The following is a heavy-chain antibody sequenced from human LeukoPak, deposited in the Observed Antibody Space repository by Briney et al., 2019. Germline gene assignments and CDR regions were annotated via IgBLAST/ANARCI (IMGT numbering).Heavy chain of an antibody. Sequence: GGSLRLSCAASGFTFSSYEMNWVRQAPGKGLEWVSYISSSGSTIYYADSVKGRFTISRDNAKNSLYLQMNSLRAEDTAVYYCARDDEERGYSYGYIDYWGQGTLVTVSS. CDR2: ISSSGSTI. CDR3: ARDDEERGYSYGYIDY. CDR1: GFTFSSYE. J-gene: IGHJ4*02. D-gene: IGHD5-18*01. V-gene: IGHV3-48*03.